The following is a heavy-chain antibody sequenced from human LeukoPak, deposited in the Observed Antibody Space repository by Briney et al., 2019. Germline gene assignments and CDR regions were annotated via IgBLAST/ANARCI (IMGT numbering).Heavy chain of an antibody. CDR1: GFTFDDYA. J-gene: IGHJ4*02. D-gene: IGHD6-19*01. Sequence: HPGGSLRLSCAASGFTFDDYAMHWVRQAPGKGLEWVSGISWNSGSIGYADSVKGRFTISRDNAKNSLYLQMNSLRAEDMALYYCAKGPCSSGWYYFDYWGQGTLVTVSS. V-gene: IGHV3-9*03. CDR3: AKGPCSSGWYYFDY. CDR2: ISWNSGSI.